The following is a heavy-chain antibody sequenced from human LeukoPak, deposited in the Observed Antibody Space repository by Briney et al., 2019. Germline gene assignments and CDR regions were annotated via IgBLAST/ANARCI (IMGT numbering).Heavy chain of an antibody. V-gene: IGHV4-31*03. CDR3: ARDDYCGGDCYPSGDAFDI. Sequence: SETLSLTCTVSGGSISSGGYYWSWIRQHPGKGLEWIGYIYYSGSTYYNPSLKSRVTISVDTSKNQFSLKLSSVTAVDTAVYYCARDDYCGGDCYPSGDAFDIWGQGTMVTVSS. J-gene: IGHJ3*02. CDR1: GGSISSGGYY. D-gene: IGHD2-21*02. CDR2: IYYSGST.